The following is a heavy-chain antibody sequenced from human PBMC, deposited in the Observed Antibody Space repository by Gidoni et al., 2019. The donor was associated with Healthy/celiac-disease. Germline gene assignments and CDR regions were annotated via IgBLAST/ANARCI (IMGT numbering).Heavy chain of an antibody. CDR3: AREKGAVAEGEDWFDP. Sequence: QVQLVQSGAEVKKPGSSVKVACKASGGTFSSYAISWVRQAPGQGLEWMGGSLPIFGTANYAQKFQGRVTITADESTSTAYMELSSLRSEDTAVYYCAREKGAVAEGEDWFDPWGQGTLVTVSS. V-gene: IGHV1-69*01. J-gene: IGHJ5*02. D-gene: IGHD6-19*01. CDR1: GGTFSSYA. CDR2: SLPIFGTA.